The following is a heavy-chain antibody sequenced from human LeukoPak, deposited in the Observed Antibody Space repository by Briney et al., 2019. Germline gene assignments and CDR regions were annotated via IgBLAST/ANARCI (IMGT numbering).Heavy chain of an antibody. CDR3: ARTTGYYGSGSYWSGAFDI. D-gene: IGHD3-10*01. Sequence: TGGSLRLSCAASGFTFSSYAMTWVRQAPGKGLEWVSVISGGGTSTYYADSVKGRFTISRDNFKNTLYLQMHSLRAEDTAVYYCARTTGYYGSGSYWSGAFDIWGQGTMVTVSS. CDR1: GFTFSSYA. J-gene: IGHJ3*02. CDR2: ISGGGTST. V-gene: IGHV3-23*01.